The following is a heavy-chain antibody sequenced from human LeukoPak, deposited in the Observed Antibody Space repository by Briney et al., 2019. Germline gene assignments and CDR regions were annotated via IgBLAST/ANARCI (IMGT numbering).Heavy chain of an antibody. Sequence: GGSLRLSCAASGFTFSTYWMTWVRQAPGKGLEWVANMKQDGSDKNYVDSVKGRFTISRDNDKNSLYLQMNSLRAEDTAVYYCARASDPWLQLTWGQGTLVTVSS. J-gene: IGHJ5*02. CDR3: ARASDPWLQLT. D-gene: IGHD5-24*01. V-gene: IGHV3-7*02. CDR1: GFTFSTYW. CDR2: MKQDGSDK.